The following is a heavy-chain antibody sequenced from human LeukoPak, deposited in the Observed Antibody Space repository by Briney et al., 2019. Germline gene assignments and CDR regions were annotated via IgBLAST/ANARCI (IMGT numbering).Heavy chain of an antibody. D-gene: IGHD5-24*01. J-gene: IGHJ4*02. CDR3: TSRGGGDNYDFDY. V-gene: IGHV3-74*01. CDR2: IKSDGIST. Sequence: GGSLRLSCAASGFTFSDYYMSWVRQAPGKGLVWVSRIKSDGISTSYADSVKGRFTISRDNAKNTLYLQMKSLRAEDTAVYYCTSRGGGDNYDFDYWGQGTLVTVSS. CDR1: GFTFSDYY.